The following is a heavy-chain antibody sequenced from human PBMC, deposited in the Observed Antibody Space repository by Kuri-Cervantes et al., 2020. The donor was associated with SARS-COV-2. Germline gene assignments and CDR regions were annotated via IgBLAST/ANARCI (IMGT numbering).Heavy chain of an antibody. D-gene: IGHD4-11*01. V-gene: IGHV1-69*04. J-gene: IGHJ4*02. CDR2: IIPILGTA. CDR1: GGTFSSYA. CDR3: ARGSAGGRYSNYVLDY. Sequence: SVKVSCKASGGTFSSYAISWVRQAPGQGLEWMGRIIPILGTANYAQKFQGRVTITADKSTSTAYMELSSLRSEDTAVYYCARGSAGGRYSNYVLDYWGQGTLVTVSS.